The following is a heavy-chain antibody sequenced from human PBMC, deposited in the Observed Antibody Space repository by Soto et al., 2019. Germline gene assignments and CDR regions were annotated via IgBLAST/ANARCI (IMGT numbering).Heavy chain of an antibody. CDR1: GFTFSSYW. D-gene: IGHD6-13*01. V-gene: IGHV3-7*01. CDR2: IKQDGSEK. Sequence: EVQLVESGGGLVQPGGSLRLSCAASGFTFSSYWMSWVRQTPGKGLEWVANIKQDGSEKYYLDSVKGRFTISRDNAKNSLYLQMNSLRAEDTAVYYCARDPGGSSWYNYYYYSGMDVWGQGTTVTVSS. J-gene: IGHJ6*02. CDR3: ARDPGGSSWYNYYYYSGMDV.